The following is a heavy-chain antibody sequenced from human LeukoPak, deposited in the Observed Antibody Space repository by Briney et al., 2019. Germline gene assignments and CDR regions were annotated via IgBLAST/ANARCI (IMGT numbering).Heavy chain of an antibody. D-gene: IGHD4/OR15-4a*01. CDR3: ARPGLTRTFEDYMDV. CDR1: GGTFSSYA. Sequence: ASVKVSCKASGGTFSSYAISWVRQAPGQGLEWMGRIIPIFGTANYAQKFQGRVTITADKSTGTAYMELSSLRSEDTAVYYCARPGLTRTFEDYMDVWGKGTTVTVSS. V-gene: IGHV1-69*06. CDR2: IIPIFGTA. J-gene: IGHJ6*03.